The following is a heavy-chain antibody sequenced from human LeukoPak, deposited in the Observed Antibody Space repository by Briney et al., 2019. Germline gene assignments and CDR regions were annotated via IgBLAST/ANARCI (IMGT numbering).Heavy chain of an antibody. V-gene: IGHV1-2*02. CDR2: INPNSGGT. CDR3: ASVGYDSSGSYYFDY. Sequence: GASVKLSCKASGYTFTGYYMHWVRQAPGQGLEWMGWINPNSGGTNYAQKFQGRVTMTRDTSISTAYMELSRLRSDDTAVYYCASVGYDSSGSYYFDYWGQGTLVTVSS. CDR1: GYTFTGYY. D-gene: IGHD3-22*01. J-gene: IGHJ4*02.